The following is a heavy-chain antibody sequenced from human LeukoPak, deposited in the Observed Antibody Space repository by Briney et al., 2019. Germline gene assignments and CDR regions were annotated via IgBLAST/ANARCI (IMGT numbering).Heavy chain of an antibody. CDR2: ISSSGSTM. CDR3: ASSSWYALDY. V-gene: IGHV3-48*03. J-gene: IGHJ4*02. D-gene: IGHD6-13*01. Sequence: QPGGSLRLSCAASGFTFSNYEMNWVRQAPGKGLEWISYISSSGSTMYYADSVKGRFTISRDNAKNSLYLQMNSLRAEDTAIYYCASSSWYALDYWGQGTLVTVSS. CDR1: GFTFSNYE.